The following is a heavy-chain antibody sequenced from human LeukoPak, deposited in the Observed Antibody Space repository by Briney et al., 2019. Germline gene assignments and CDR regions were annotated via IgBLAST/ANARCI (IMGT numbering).Heavy chain of an antibody. V-gene: IGHV4-59*01. J-gene: IGHJ3*02. CDR1: GGSISSYS. CDR3: VRGRVLGASDI. D-gene: IGHD3-16*01. Sequence: SETLSLTCTVSGGSISSYSWTWIRQPPGKGLEWIGSIYYSGSTNYNPSPKSRVTISVDTSKNQFSLKLSSVTAADTAVYYCVRGRVLGASDIWGQGTMVTVSS. CDR2: IYYSGST.